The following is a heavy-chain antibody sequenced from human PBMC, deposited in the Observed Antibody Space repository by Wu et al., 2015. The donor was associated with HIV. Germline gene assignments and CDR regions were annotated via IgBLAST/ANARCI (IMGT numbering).Heavy chain of an antibody. CDR3: TKDYGIVGSTLPEYFQH. Sequence: QVQLVQSGAEVKKPGASVKVSCKASGYTFTGYYMHWVRQAPGQGLEWMGLMNPSTGDTTYAQNFQGRVTMTRDTSVSTVYLELTRLKFDDTAIYYCTKDYGIVGSTLPEYFQHWGQGTLVTVSS. CDR2: MNPSTGDT. V-gene: IGHV1-2*02. CDR1: GYTFTGYY. J-gene: IGHJ1*01. D-gene: IGHD1-26*01.